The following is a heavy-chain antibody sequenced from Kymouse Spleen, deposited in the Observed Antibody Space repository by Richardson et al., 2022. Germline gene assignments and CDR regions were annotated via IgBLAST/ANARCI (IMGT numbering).Heavy chain of an antibody. CDR2: IYYSGST. CDR3: ASLSIAARPLFDY. Sequence: QVQLQESGPGLVKPSETLSLTCTVSGGSISSYYWSWIRQPPGKGLEWIGYIYYSGSTNYNPSLKSRVTISVDTSKNQFSLKLSSVTAADTAVYYCASLSIAARPLFDYWGQGTLVTVSS. J-gene: IGHJ4*02. CDR1: GGSISSYY. D-gene: IGHD6-6*01. V-gene: IGHV4-59*01.